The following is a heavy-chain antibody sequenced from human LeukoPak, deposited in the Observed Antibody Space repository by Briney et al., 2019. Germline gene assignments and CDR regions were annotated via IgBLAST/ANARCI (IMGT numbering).Heavy chain of an antibody. V-gene: IGHV4-59*08. CDR1: GGSISSYY. CDR2: IYYSGST. J-gene: IGHJ4*02. D-gene: IGHD5-18*01. Sequence: SETLSLTCTVSGGSISSYYWSWIRQPPGKGLEWIGYIYYSGSTNYNPSLKSRVTISVDTSKNQFSLKLSSVTAADTAVYYCARSPVDTAMTDYWGQGTLVTVSS. CDR3: ARSPVDTAMTDY.